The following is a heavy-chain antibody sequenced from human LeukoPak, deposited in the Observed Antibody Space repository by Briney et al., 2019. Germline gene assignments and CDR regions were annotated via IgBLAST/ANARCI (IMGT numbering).Heavy chain of an antibody. Sequence: ASVKVSCKASGYTFTSYFMHWVRQAPGQGLEWLGMINPSGSTTTYAQKFQGRVTMTRDTSTSTVYMELSSLRSEDTTVYYCARETSDSWGQGTLVTVSS. V-gene: IGHV1-46*01. CDR2: INPSGSTT. J-gene: IGHJ5*01. CDR3: ARETSDS. CDR1: GYTFTSYF. D-gene: IGHD1-1*01.